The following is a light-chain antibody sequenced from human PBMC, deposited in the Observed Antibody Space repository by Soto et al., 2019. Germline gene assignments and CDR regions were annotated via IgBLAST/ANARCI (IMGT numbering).Light chain of an antibody. J-gene: IGKJ3*01. CDR1: QSINSRY. CDR3: QQFGSSPGFT. CDR2: GAS. V-gene: IGKV3-20*01. Sequence: EIVLTQSPGTLSLSPGERATRSCRASQSINSRYLAWYQQKPGQAPRLLIYGASSRATGIPDRFSGSGSGTDFTLTISRLAPEDFAVYYCQQFGSSPGFTFGPGTIVDIK.